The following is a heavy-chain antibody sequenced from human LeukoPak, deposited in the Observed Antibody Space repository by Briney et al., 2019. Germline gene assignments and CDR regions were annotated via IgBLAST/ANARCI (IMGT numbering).Heavy chain of an antibody. CDR1: GYTFTGSY. Sequence: GASVKVSCKASGYTFTGSYMHWVRQAPGQGLEWMGWINPNSGGTNYAQKFQGRVTMTRDTSISTAYMELSRLRSDDTAVYYCARETSGYCSSTSCYLYYGMDVWGQGTTVTVSS. CDR2: INPNSGGT. D-gene: IGHD2-2*01. J-gene: IGHJ6*02. CDR3: ARETSGYCSSTSCYLYYGMDV. V-gene: IGHV1-2*02.